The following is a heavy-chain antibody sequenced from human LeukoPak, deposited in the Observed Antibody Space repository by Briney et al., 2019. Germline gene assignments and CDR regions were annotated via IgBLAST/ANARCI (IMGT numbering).Heavy chain of an antibody. CDR1: GFTFNNYG. D-gene: IGHD3-22*01. CDR2: ISGGGRST. J-gene: IGHJ4*02. Sequence: PGGSLTLSRAASGFTFNNYGMNWARHAPGKGREWVSSISGGGRSTYYAASVKGRFTISRDNSKNTLYLQMKSLGAEDTDVYYCAKDVRITITVVVTAPTEFDYWGQGTLVTVSS. V-gene: IGHV3-23*01. CDR3: AKDVRITITVVVTAPTEFDY.